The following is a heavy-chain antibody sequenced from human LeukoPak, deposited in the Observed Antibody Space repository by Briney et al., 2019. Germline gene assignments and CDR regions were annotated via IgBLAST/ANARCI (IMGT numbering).Heavy chain of an antibody. J-gene: IGHJ4*02. Sequence: SGPTLVNPTQTLTLTCTFSGFSLSTSGVGVGWIRQPPGKALEWLALIYWNDDKRYSPSLKSRLTITKDTSKNQVVLTMTNMDPVDTATYYCAHTGYSYGYLTYYFDYWGQGTLVTVSS. V-gene: IGHV2-5*01. D-gene: IGHD5-18*01. CDR3: AHTGYSYGYLTYYFDY. CDR2: IYWNDDK. CDR1: GFSLSTSGVG.